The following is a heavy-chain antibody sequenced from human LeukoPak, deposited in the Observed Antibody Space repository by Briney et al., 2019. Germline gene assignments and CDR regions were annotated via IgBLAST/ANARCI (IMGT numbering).Heavy chain of an antibody. CDR1: GYTFTGYY. Sequence: ASVKVSCKASGYTFTGYYMHWVRQAPGQGLEWMGWINPNSGGTNYAQKFQGRVTMTRDTSISTAYMELSRLRSDDTAVYYCARQLEHYYYYYMDVWGKGTTVTISS. D-gene: IGHD1-1*01. V-gene: IGHV1-2*02. J-gene: IGHJ6*03. CDR3: ARQLEHYYYYYMDV. CDR2: INPNSGGT.